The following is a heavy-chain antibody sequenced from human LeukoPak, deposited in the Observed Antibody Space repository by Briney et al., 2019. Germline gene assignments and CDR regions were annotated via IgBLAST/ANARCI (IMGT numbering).Heavy chain of an antibody. CDR1: GFSFTSYW. V-gene: IGHV5-51*01. D-gene: IGHD3-10*01. CDR3: ARHLHYFGPGSYYGDN. CDR2: IYPGDCDT. J-gene: IGHJ4*02. Sequence: GESLKISCKGSGFSFTSYWIGWVRQVPGKGLEWMVIIYPGDCDTSYSRSFQGQVTISTDKSISIAYLQWTSLKASETAIYYCARHLHYFGPGSYYGDNWGQETLGTVSS.